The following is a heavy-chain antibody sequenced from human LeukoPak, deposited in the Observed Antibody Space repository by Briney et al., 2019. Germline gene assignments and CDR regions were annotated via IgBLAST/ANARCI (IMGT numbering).Heavy chain of an antibody. J-gene: IGHJ4*02. D-gene: IGHD1-26*01. V-gene: IGHV3-30*03. CDR2: ISYDGSKK. Sequence: GGSLRLSCAASGFTFRSYAIHWVRQAPGKGLEWVAVISYDGSKKYYADSVKGRFTISRDNSKNTLYLQMNSLRAEDTAVYYCARSRSRGYFDYWGQGTLVTVSS. CDR1: GFTFRSYA. CDR3: ARSRSRGYFDY.